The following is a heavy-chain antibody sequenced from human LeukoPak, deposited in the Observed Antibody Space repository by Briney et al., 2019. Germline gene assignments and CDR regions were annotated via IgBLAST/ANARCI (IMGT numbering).Heavy chain of an antibody. V-gene: IGHV1-18*01. CDR1: GYTFTSYG. J-gene: IGHJ4*02. CDR2: ISAYNGNT. CDR3: ASLGSSWYNFDY. D-gene: IGHD6-13*01. Sequence: ASVKVSCKASGYTFTSYGISWVRQAPGQGLEWMGWISAYNGNTNYAQKLQGRVTTTTDTSTSTAYMELRSLRSDDTAVYYCASLGSSWYNFDYWGQGTLVTVSS.